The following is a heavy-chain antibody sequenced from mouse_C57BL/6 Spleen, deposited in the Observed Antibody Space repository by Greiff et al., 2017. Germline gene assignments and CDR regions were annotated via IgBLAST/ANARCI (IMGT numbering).Heavy chain of an antibody. CDR3: ARRLGNYAMDY. V-gene: IGHV2-2*01. CDR2: IWSGGST. D-gene: IGHD4-1*01. CDR1: GFSLTSYG. Sequence: QVQLQQSGPGLVQPSQSLSITCTVSGFSLTSYGVHWVRQSPGKGLEWLGVIWSGGSTDYKAAFISRLSISKDNSKSQVFFKMNSLQADDTAIYYCARRLGNYAMDYWGQGTSVTVSS. J-gene: IGHJ4*01.